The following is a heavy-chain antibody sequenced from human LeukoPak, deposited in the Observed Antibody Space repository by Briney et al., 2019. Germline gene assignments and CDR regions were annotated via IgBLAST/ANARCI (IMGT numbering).Heavy chain of an antibody. CDR2: INHSGST. D-gene: IGHD4-11*01. J-gene: IGHJ4*02. CDR3: ARHSDYIG. Sequence: PSETLSLTCAVYGGSFSGYYWSWIRQPPGKGLEWIGEINHSGSTNYNPSLKSRVTISVDTSKNQFSLKLSSVTAADTAVYYCARHSDYIGWGQGTLVTVSS. V-gene: IGHV4-34*01. CDR1: GGSFSGYY.